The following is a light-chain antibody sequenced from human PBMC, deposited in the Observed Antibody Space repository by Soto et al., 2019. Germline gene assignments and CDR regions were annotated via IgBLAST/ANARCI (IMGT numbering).Light chain of an antibody. CDR3: QKSYSTTWT. V-gene: IGKV1-5*03. Sequence: DIQMTQSPSPLSASVGDRVTITCRASQSISSWLAWYQQKPGKAPKLLIYKASSLESGVPSRFSGSGSGTEFTLTISSLQPEDFATYYCQKSYSTTWTCGQGNKGDIK. CDR1: QSISSW. J-gene: IGKJ1*01. CDR2: KAS.